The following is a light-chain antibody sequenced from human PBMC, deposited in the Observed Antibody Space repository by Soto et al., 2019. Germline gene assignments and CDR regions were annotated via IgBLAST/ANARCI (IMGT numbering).Light chain of an antibody. V-gene: IGKV3-11*01. Sequence: EIVLTQSPATLSLSPGERATLSCRASQSVSSYLAWYQQKPGQAPRLLIYDASNRATGIPARFSGSGSGTDFTLTISSLEPDDFAVYYCQQRSNWLITFGQGTRLEI. CDR2: DAS. CDR1: QSVSSY. J-gene: IGKJ5*01. CDR3: QQRSNWLIT.